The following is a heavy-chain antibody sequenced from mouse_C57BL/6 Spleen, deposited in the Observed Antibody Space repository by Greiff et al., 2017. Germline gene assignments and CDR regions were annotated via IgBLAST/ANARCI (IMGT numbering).Heavy chain of an antibody. V-gene: IGHV3-6*01. Sequence: DVKLQESGPGLVKPSQSLSLTCSVTGYSITSGYYWNWIRQFPGNKLEWMGYISYDGSNNYNPSLKNRISITRDTSKNQFFLKLNSVTTEDTATYYCARDDYEGFAYWGQGTLVTVSA. CDR3: ARDDYEGFAY. CDR1: GYSITSGYY. CDR2: ISYDGSN. D-gene: IGHD2-4*01. J-gene: IGHJ3*01.